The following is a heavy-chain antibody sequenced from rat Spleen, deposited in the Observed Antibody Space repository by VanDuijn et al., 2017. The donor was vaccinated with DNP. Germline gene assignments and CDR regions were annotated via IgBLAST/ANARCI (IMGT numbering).Heavy chain of an antibody. CDR1: GFTFSDYG. V-gene: IGHV5S13*01. CDR3: AKDAFDY. Sequence: EVQLVESGENLVRPGRSLKLSCAVSGFTFSDYGMAWVLQAPTKGLEWVASIGPNGNIAYYRDSVKGRFTISRDNAKNTLYLQMESLRSEDTATYYCAKDAFDYWGQGVMVTVSS. J-gene: IGHJ2*01. CDR2: IGPNGNIA.